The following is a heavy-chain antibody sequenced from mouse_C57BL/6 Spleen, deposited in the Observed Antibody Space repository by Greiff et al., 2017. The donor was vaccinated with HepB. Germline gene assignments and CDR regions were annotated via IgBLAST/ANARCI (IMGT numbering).Heavy chain of an antibody. CDR1: GYAFSSSW. D-gene: IGHD2-5*01. Sequence: QVQLKESGPELVKPGASVKISCKASGYAFSSSWMNWVEQRPGKGLEWIGRIYPGDGDTNYNGKFKGKATLTADKSSSTAYMQLSSLTSEDSAVYFCARNSNYPWFAYWGQGTLVTVSA. J-gene: IGHJ3*01. CDR2: IYPGDGDT. CDR3: ARNSNYPWFAY. V-gene: IGHV1-82*01.